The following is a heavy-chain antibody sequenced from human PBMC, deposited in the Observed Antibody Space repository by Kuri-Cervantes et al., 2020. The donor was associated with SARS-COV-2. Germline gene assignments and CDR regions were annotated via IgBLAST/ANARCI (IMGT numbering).Heavy chain of an antibody. V-gene: IGHV3-30*01. CDR3: AIGIGSYYDILTGYWDYYGMDV. D-gene: IGHD3-9*01. J-gene: IGHJ6*02. CDR1: GFTFSSYA. Sequence: GESLKISCAASGFTFSSYAMHWVRQAPGKGLEWVAVISYDGSNKYYADSVKGRFTISRDNSKNTLYLQMNSLRAEDTAVYYCAIGIGSYYDILTGYWDYYGMDVWGQGTTVTVSS. CDR2: ISYDGSNK.